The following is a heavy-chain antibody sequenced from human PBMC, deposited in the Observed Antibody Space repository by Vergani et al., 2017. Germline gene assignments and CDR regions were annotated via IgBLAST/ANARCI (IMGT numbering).Heavy chain of an antibody. D-gene: IGHD3-22*01. J-gene: IGHJ3*02. Sequence: QITLKESGPTLVKPTQTLTLTCTFSGFSLSTSGVGVGWIRQPPGKALEWLALIYWNDDKRYSPSLKSRLTITKDTSKNQVVLTMTNMDPVDTATYYCAHRLGRIXMIPNALRGYAFDIWGQGTMVTVSS. CDR3: AHRLGRIXMIPNALRGYAFDI. V-gene: IGHV2-5*01. CDR1: GFSLSTSGVG. CDR2: IYWNDDK.